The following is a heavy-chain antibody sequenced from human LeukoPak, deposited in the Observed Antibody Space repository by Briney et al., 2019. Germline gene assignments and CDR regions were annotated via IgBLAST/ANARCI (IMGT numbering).Heavy chain of an antibody. D-gene: IGHD3-22*01. CDR1: GDSVSSNSAA. CDR2: TYYRSKWYN. J-gene: IGHJ4*02. CDR3: ARVSSRRLPPTYSYDRRNYFDY. Sequence: SQTLSLTCAISGDSVSSNSAAWNWIGQSPSRGLEWLGRTYYRSKWYNDYAVSVKSRITINPDTSKNQFSLRLSSVTAADTAVYYCARVSSRRLPPTYSYDRRNYFDYWGQGTLVTVSS. V-gene: IGHV6-1*01.